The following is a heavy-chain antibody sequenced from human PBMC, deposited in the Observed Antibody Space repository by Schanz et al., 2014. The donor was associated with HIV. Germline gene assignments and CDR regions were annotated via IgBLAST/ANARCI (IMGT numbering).Heavy chain of an antibody. CDR2: ISGSGGST. D-gene: IGHD6-19*01. V-gene: IGHV3-23*04. CDR1: GFTFSSYA. J-gene: IGHJ4*02. Sequence: VQLVESGGGLVKPGGSLRLSCAASGFTFSSYAMSWVRQAAGKGLEWVSVISGSGGSTYYADSVKGRFTISRDNSKNTLYLQMTSLRVEDTAVYYCTKDIVAGASEYWGQGTLVIVSS. CDR3: TKDIVAGASEY.